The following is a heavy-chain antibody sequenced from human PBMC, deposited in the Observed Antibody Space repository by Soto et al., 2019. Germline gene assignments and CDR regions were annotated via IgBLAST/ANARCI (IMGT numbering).Heavy chain of an antibody. V-gene: IGHV5-51*01. D-gene: IGHD2-8*01. Sequence: VPLRVGRKVAGYSITRYWSGRMWQISGKGLEWMGIIYPGDSDTRYSPSFQGQVTISADKSISTAYLQWSSLKASDTAMYYCARGEYCTNGVCYDAFDTWGQGTMVLVS. CDR2: IYPGDSDT. J-gene: IGHJ3*02. CDR1: GYSITRYW. CDR3: ARGEYCTNGVCYDAFDT.